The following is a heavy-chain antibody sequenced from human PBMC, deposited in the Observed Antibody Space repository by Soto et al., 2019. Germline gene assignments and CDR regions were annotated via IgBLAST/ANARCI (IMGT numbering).Heavy chain of an antibody. CDR2: IHYGGST. V-gene: IGHV4-61*01. D-gene: IGHD2-2*01. J-gene: IGHJ5*02. CDR1: VDSVNSGSFF. Sequence: SETLSLTCTVSVDSVNSGSFFWNWIRQPPGKGLEWIGNIHYGGSTNYNPSLKSRVTISIDTSKNQFSLNLNSVTAADTAVYYCARDKTDVGVLPAALTAWLDPWGQGTLVTVSS. CDR3: ARDKTDVGVLPAALTAWLDP.